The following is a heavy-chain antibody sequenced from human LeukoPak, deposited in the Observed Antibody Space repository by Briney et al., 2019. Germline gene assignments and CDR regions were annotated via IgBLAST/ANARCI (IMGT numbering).Heavy chain of an antibody. CDR3: ARGRDGYNFLNRGEYYYFDY. CDR2: TYYRSKWYN. J-gene: IGHJ4*02. CDR1: GDSVSSNSAA. Sequence: PSQTLSLTCAISGDSVSSNSAAWNWIRQSPSRGLEWLGRTYYRSKWYNDYAVSVKSRITINPDTSKNQFSLQLNSVTAADTAVYYCARGRDGYNFLNRGEYYYFDYWGQGTLVTVSS. D-gene: IGHD5-24*01. V-gene: IGHV6-1*01.